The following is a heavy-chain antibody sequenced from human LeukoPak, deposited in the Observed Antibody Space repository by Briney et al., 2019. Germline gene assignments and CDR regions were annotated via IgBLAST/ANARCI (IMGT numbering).Heavy chain of an antibody. CDR1: GFTFSSYW. CDR2: INSDGSST. D-gene: IGHD3-3*01. CDR3: AKDLNPPIFGVVIRDPGVY. V-gene: IGHV3-74*01. J-gene: IGHJ4*02. Sequence: PGGSLRLSCAASGFTFSSYWMHWVRQAPGKGLVWVSRINSDGSSTSYADSVKGRFTISGDNSKNTLYLQMNSLRAEDTAVYYCAKDLNPPIFGVVIRDPGVYWGQGTLVTVSS.